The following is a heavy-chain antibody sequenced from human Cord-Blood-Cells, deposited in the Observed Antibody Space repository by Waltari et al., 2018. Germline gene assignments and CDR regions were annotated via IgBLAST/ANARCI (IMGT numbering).Heavy chain of an antibody. J-gene: IGHJ2*01. CDR2: IYYSGST. V-gene: IGHV4-39*01. Sequence: QLQLQESGPGLVKPSETLSLTCTVSGGSISSSSYYWGWFRQPPGKGLEWIGSIYYSGSTYYNPSLKSRVTISVDTSKNQFSLKLSSVTAADTAVYYCARPTTVTTLAGWYFDLWGRGTLVTVSS. CDR3: ARPTTVTTLAGWYFDL. D-gene: IGHD4-17*01. CDR1: GGSISSSSYY.